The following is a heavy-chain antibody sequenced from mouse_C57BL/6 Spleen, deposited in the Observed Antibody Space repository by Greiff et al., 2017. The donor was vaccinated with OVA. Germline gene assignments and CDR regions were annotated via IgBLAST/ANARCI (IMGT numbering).Heavy chain of an antibody. CDR2: IYPGSGST. Sequence: QVQLQQSGAELVKPGASVKMSCKASGYTFTSYWITWVKQRPGQGLEWIGDIYPGSGSTNYNEKFKSKATLTVDTSSSTAYMQLSSLTSEDSAVYYCARYDYDGRDFDYWGQGTTLTVSS. CDR1: GYTFTSYW. D-gene: IGHD2-4*01. J-gene: IGHJ2*01. V-gene: IGHV1-55*01. CDR3: ARYDYDGRDFDY.